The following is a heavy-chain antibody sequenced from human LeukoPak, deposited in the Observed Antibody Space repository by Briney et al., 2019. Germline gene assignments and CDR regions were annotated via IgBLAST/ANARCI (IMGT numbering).Heavy chain of an antibody. J-gene: IGHJ4*02. Sequence: GGSLRLSCAASEFSVGSNYMTWVRQAPGKGLEWVSLIYSGGSTYYADSVKGRFTISRDNSKNTLYLQMNSLRAEDTAVYYCAKGGRGSYSGVDYWGQGTLVTVSS. CDR1: EFSVGSNY. CDR3: AKGGRGSYSGVDY. V-gene: IGHV3-66*01. D-gene: IGHD1-26*01. CDR2: IYSGGST.